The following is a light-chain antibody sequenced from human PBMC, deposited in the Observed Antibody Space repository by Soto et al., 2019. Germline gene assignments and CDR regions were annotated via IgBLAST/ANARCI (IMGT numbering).Light chain of an antibody. J-gene: IGKJ4*01. CDR2: DAS. Sequence: AIQLTQSPSSLSASVGDRVTITCRASQGISSALAWYQQKPGKTPKLLIYDASTLQSGVPSRFSGSGSGTNFTLTVSSLEPEDFTSYYCQQFNSYPLACGGGTKVDIK. CDR1: QGISSA. V-gene: IGKV1-13*02. CDR3: QQFNSYPLA.